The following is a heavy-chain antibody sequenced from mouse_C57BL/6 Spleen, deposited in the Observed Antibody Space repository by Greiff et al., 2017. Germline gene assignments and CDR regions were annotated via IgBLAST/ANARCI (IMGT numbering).Heavy chain of an antibody. CDR1: GFTFSDYY. V-gene: IGHV5-16*01. Sequence: DVMLVESEGGLVQPGSSMKLSCTASGFTFSDYYMAWVRQVPEKGLEWVANINYDGSSTYYLDSLKSRFIISGDNAKNILYLQSSSLKSEDTATYYCAREELGRRYFDYWGQGTTLTVSS. J-gene: IGHJ2*01. D-gene: IGHD4-1*01. CDR2: INYDGSST. CDR3: AREELGRRYFDY.